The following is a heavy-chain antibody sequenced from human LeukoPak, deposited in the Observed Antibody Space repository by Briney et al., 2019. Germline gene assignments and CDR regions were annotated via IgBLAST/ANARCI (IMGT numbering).Heavy chain of an antibody. V-gene: IGHV3-30*04. Sequence: GGSLRPSCAASGFTFSSYAMHWVRQAPGKGLEWVAVISYDGSNKYYADSVKGRFTISIDNSKNTLYLQMNSLRAEDTAVYYCAKPLTSYSSGFSDVFDVWGHGSMVTVSS. CDR3: AKPLTSYSSGFSDVFDV. J-gene: IGHJ3*01. CDR2: ISYDGSNK. CDR1: GFTFSSYA. D-gene: IGHD5-18*01.